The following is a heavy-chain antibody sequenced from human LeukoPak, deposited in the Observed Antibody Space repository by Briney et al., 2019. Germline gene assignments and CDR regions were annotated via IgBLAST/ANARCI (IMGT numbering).Heavy chain of an antibody. J-gene: IGHJ4*02. V-gene: IGHV3-23*01. D-gene: IGHD2-2*01. Sequence: PGGSLGLSCAGSGSTFSTYAMSWVRQAPGKGLEWVSGISGGGGDTDYADSVKGRFTVSRDNSKKMLYLQMGSLRAEDKAIYYCATHCTSSTCYAYWGQGTLVTVSS. CDR2: ISGGGGDT. CDR3: ATHCTSSTCYAY. CDR1: GSTFSTYA.